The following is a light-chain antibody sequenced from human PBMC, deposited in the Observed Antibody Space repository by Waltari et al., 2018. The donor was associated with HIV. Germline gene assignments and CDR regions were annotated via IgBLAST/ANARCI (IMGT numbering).Light chain of an antibody. J-gene: IGKJ1*01. CDR2: WAS. V-gene: IGKV4-1*01. Sequence: DLVMTQSPDSLAASLGQRATINCKSSPSVLYSSNNKNYLVWYQQRPGQPPKLLIYWASTRESGVPDRFSGSGSGTDFTLTISSLQAEDVAVYYCQQYYNLPWTFGQGTKVEIK. CDR1: PSVLYSSNNKNY. CDR3: QQYYNLPWT.